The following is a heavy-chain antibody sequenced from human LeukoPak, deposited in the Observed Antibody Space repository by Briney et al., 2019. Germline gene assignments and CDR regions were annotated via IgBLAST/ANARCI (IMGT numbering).Heavy chain of an antibody. J-gene: IGHJ6*02. CDR3: ARDSDGMSV. CDR2: ISYYGINK. V-gene: IGHV3-30*03. CDR1: RFTFSTYG. Sequence: TAGSLRLSCAASRFTFSTYGMHWVRQAPGKGLEWVALISYYGINKYYADSVKGRFTISRDNSKSTPYLQMNSLRAEDTVVYYCARDSDGMSVWGLGTTVTVSS.